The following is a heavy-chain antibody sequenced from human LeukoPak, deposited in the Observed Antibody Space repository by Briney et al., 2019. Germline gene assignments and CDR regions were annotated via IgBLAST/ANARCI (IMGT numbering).Heavy chain of an antibody. CDR3: ASGGGSYYFDY. Sequence: ASVKVSYKASGSTFTSYYMHWVRQAPGQGLEWMGILNPSGGSTSYAQKFQGRVTMTRDTSTSTVYMELSSLRSEDTAVYYCASGGGSYYFDYWGQGTLVTVSS. J-gene: IGHJ4*02. CDR1: GSTFTSYY. CDR2: LNPSGGST. D-gene: IGHD2-15*01. V-gene: IGHV1-46*01.